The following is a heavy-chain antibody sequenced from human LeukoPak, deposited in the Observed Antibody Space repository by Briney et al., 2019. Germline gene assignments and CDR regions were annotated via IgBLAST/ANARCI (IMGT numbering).Heavy chain of an antibody. Sequence: PGGSLRLSCAASGFTFSSYDMTWVRQGPGKGLEWVSGISGSGGSTYYADSVKGRFTISRDNSKNTLYLQMSSLRAEDTAVYYCAKAKYYYDSSGYYYPYYYYYMDVWGKGTTVTISS. J-gene: IGHJ6*03. CDR2: ISGSGGST. V-gene: IGHV3-23*01. CDR3: AKAKYYYDSSGYYYPYYYYYMDV. D-gene: IGHD3-22*01. CDR1: GFTFSSYD.